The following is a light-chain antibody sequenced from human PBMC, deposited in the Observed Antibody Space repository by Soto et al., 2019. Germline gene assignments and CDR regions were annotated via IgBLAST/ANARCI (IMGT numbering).Light chain of an antibody. CDR2: DAS. CDR3: QQRSNWL. Sequence: ENVLTQSPATLSLSPGERATLSCMASQSVSNHVAWYKQKHGQAPRLLIYDASNTAPGIPARFSGSGSGTDFTLSSSSRDPVEFAFYDCQQRSNWLVGPGTKVDIK. J-gene: IGKJ3*01. CDR1: QSVSNH. V-gene: IGKV3-11*01.